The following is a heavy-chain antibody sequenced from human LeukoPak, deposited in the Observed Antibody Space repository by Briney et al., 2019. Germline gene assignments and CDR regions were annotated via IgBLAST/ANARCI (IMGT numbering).Heavy chain of an antibody. D-gene: IGHD2-15*01. CDR3: ARGFCSGGSCYSAIFDY. CDR1: GGSISSYY. Sequence: PSETLSLTCTVSGGSISSYYWSWIRQPPGKGLEWIGYIYYSGSTKYNPSLKSRVSISVDTSKNQLSLKLSSVTAADTAVYYCARGFCSGGSCYSAIFDYWGQGTLVTVSS. J-gene: IGHJ4*02. CDR2: IYYSGST. V-gene: IGHV4-59*01.